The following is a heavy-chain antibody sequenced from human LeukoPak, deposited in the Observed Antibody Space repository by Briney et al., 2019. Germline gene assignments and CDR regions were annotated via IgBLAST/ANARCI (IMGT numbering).Heavy chain of an antibody. J-gene: IGHJ6*02. CDR2: IKSKTDGGTT. D-gene: IGHD6-13*01. CDR1: GFTFSNAW. V-gene: IGHV3-15*01. CDR3: TTDKIAAAVIGMDV. Sequence: GGSLRLSCAASGFTFSNAWMSWVRQAPGKGLEWVGRIKSKTDGGTTDYAAPVKGRFTISRDDSKNTLYLQMNSLKTEDTAVYYCTTDKIAAAVIGMDVWGQGTTVTVSS.